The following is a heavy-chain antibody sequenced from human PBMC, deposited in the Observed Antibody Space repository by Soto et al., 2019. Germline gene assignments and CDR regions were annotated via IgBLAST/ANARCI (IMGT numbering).Heavy chain of an antibody. CDR3: AREPPPGYDFWSGYYFGYFDY. V-gene: IGHV4-59*01. D-gene: IGHD3-3*01. Sequence: GYIYYSGSTNYNPSLKSRVTISVDTSKNQFSLKLSSVTAADTAVYYCAREPPPGYDFWSGYYFGYFDYWGQGTLVTVSS. CDR2: IYYSGST. J-gene: IGHJ4*02.